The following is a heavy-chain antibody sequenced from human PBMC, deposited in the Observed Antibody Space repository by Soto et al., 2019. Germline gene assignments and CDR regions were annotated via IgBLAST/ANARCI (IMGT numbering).Heavy chain of an antibody. Sequence: TSETLSLTCAVYGGSFSGYYLSWIRQPPGKGLEWIGEINHSGSTNYNPSLKSRVTISVDTSKNQFSLKLSSVTAADTAVYYCARGLLLWFGELFRYNWFDPWGQGTLVTVYS. J-gene: IGHJ5*02. CDR1: GGSFSGYY. D-gene: IGHD3-10*01. CDR3: ARGLLLWFGELFRYNWFDP. V-gene: IGHV4-34*01. CDR2: INHSGST.